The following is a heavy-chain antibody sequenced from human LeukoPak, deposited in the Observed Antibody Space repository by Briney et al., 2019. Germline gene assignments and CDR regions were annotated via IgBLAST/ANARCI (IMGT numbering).Heavy chain of an antibody. J-gene: IGHJ4*02. Sequence: ASVKVSCKASGYTFTGYYMHWVRQAPGQGLEWMGWINPNSGGTNYAQKFQGRATMTRDTSISTAYMELSRLRSDDTAVYYCARDPRGKGTGGVDYWGQGTLVTVSS. V-gene: IGHV1-2*02. CDR3: ARDPRGKGTGGVDY. D-gene: IGHD2-8*02. CDR2: INPNSGGT. CDR1: GYTFTGYY.